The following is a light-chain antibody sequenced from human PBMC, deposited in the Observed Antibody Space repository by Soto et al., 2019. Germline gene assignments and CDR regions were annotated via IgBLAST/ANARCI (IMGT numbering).Light chain of an antibody. CDR3: HQRQYWPPIT. CDR1: QTVRNNY. CDR2: DAS. J-gene: IGKJ5*01. Sequence: EFVLTQSPGTLSLSPGERARLSCRASQTVRNNYLAWYQQKPCQAPRLLIYDASSRATGIPDRFSGSGSGTDFTLTISSLEPEDFAVYYCHQRQYWPPITFGQGTRLEIK. V-gene: IGKV3D-20*02.